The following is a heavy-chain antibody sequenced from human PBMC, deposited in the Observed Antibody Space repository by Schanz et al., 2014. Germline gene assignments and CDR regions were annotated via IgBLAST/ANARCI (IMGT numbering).Heavy chain of an antibody. CDR2: ISSSSSYI. V-gene: IGHV3-21*01. J-gene: IGHJ4*02. Sequence: EVQLVESGGDLVQPGGSQRLSCAASGFTFSTYYMNWVRQAPGKGLEWVSSISSSSSYISYADSVKGRFTISRDNAKNSLYLQMNSLRAEDTAVYYCARDRVGASSYFDYWGQGTLVTVSS. D-gene: IGHD1-26*01. CDR3: ARDRVGASSYFDY. CDR1: GFTFSTYY.